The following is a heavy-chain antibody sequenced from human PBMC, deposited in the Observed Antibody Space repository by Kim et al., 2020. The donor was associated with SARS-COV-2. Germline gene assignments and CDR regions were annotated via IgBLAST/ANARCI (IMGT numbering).Heavy chain of an antibody. Sequence: GGSLRLSCAASGFTFDDYAMHWVRQAPGKGLEWVSGISWNSGSIGYADSVKGRFTISRDNAKNSLYLQMNSLRAEDTALYYCGKGRITMVRGVIDYWGQGSLVTVSS. CDR3: GKGRITMVRGVIDY. V-gene: IGHV3-9*01. J-gene: IGHJ4*02. D-gene: IGHD3-10*01. CDR1: GFTFDDYA. CDR2: ISWNSGSI.